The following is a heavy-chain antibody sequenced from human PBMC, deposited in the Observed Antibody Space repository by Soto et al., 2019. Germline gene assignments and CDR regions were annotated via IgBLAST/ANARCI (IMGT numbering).Heavy chain of an antibody. D-gene: IGHD3-22*01. CDR3: ARNTFNYDSSGYSWLDAFDI. V-gene: IGHV4-30-2*01. CDR1: GGSISSGGYS. Sequence: SETLSLTCAVSGGSISSGGYSWSWIRQPPGKGLEWIGYIYHSGSTYYNPSLKSRVTISVDRSKNQFSLKLSSVTAADTAVYYCARNTFNYDSSGYSWLDAFDIWGQGTMVTVSS. CDR2: IYHSGST. J-gene: IGHJ3*02.